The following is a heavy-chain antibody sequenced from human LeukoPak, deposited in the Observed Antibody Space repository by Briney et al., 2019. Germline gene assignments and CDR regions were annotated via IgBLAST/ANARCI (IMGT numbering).Heavy chain of an antibody. CDR3: ARLYSYGPRYFDY. CDR1: GGSISSGGYS. Sequence: SETLSLTCAVSGGSISSGGYSWRWIRQPPGKGLEWIGYIYHSGSTYYNPSLKSRVTISVDRSKNQFSLKLSSVTAADTAVYYCARLYSYGPRYFDYWGQGTLVTVSS. J-gene: IGHJ4*02. D-gene: IGHD5-18*01. CDR2: IYHSGST. V-gene: IGHV4-30-2*01.